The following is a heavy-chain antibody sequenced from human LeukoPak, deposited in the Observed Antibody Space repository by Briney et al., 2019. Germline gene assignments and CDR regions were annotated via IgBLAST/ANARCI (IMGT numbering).Heavy chain of an antibody. J-gene: IGHJ4*02. CDR2: IKNDGSEK. D-gene: IGHD6-19*01. V-gene: IGHV3-7*05. CDR1: GFTFNTYW. CDR3: ARARNIYSSDSYRHFDY. Sequence: GGSLRLSCAASGFTFNTYWMSWVRQAPGKGLEWVANIKNDGSEKYYVDSVKGRFTISRDNAENSLYLQMSSLRAEDTAVYYCARARNIYSSDSYRHFDYWGQGTLVTVSS.